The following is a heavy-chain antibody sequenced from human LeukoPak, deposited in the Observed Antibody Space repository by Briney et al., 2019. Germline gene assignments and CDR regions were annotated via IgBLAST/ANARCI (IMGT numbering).Heavy chain of an antibody. J-gene: IGHJ5*02. D-gene: IGHD6-13*01. V-gene: IGHV3-30*18. CDR1: GFTFSSYG. CDR2: ISYDGSNK. CDR3: AKDRTPYSSSWYGLNWFDP. Sequence: PGRSLRLSCAASGFTFSSYGMHWVRQAPGKGLEWVAVISYDGSNKYYADSVKGRFTISRDNSKNTLYLQMNSLRAEDTAVYYCAKDRTPYSSSWYGLNWFDPWGQGTLVTVSS.